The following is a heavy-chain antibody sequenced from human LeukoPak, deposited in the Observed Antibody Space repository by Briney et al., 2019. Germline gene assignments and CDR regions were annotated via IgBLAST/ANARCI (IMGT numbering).Heavy chain of an antibody. J-gene: IGHJ4*02. CDR1: GFTFSSYW. CDR2: IKQDGSEK. Sequence: PGGSLRLSCAASGFTFSSYWMSWFRQAPGKGLERVANIKQDGSEKYYVDSVKGRFTISRDNAKNSLYLQMNSLRAEDTAVYYCARDGVQEWELPDIDYWGQGTLVTVSS. V-gene: IGHV3-7*01. CDR3: ARDGVQEWELPDIDY. D-gene: IGHD1-26*01.